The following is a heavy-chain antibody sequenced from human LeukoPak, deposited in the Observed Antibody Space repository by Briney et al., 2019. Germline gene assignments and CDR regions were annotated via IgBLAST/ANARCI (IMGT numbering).Heavy chain of an antibody. V-gene: IGHV5-51*01. Sequence: GESLKISCKGSGYSFTNYWIGWVRQMPGKGLEWMGIIYPGDSHTRYSPSFQDQVTISADKSINTAYLQWSSLKASDTAMYYCARGPYGYASSATLGSYNWFEPWGQGTLVPVSS. J-gene: IGHJ5*02. CDR1: GYSFTNYW. CDR3: ARGPYGYASSATLGSYNWFEP. CDR2: IYPGDSHT. D-gene: IGHD3-10*01.